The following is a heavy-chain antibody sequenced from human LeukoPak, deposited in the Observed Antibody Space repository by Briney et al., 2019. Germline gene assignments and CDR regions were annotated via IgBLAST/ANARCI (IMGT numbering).Heavy chain of an antibody. CDR2: INHSGST. D-gene: IGHD1-26*01. J-gene: IGHJ3*02. CDR3: ARLEPYYGRVGAFDI. Sequence: SETLSLTCAVYGGSFSGYYWSWIRQPPGKGLEWIGEINHSGSTNYNPSLKSRVTISVDTSKNQFSLKLSSVTAADTAVYYCARLEPYYGRVGAFDIWGQGTMVTVSS. CDR1: GGSFSGYY. V-gene: IGHV4-34*01.